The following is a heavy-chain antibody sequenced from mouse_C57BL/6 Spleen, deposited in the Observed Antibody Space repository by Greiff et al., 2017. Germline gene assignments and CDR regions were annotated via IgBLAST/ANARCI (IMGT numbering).Heavy chain of an antibody. Sequence: EVKLVESGPVLVKPGASVKMSCKASGYTFTDYYMNWVKQSHGKSLEWIGVINPYNGGTSYNQKFKGKATLTVDKSSSTAYMELNSLTSEDSAVYYCAKYQRYFDVWGTGTTVTVSS. V-gene: IGHV1-19*01. CDR3: AKYQRYFDV. CDR1: GYTFTDYY. D-gene: IGHD2-10*02. J-gene: IGHJ1*03. CDR2: INPYNGGT.